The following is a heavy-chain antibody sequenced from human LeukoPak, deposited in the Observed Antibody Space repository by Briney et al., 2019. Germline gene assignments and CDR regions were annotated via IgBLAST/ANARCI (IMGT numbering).Heavy chain of an antibody. Sequence: ASVKVSCKASGYTFTSYGISWVRQAPGQGLEWMGWISAYNGNTNYAQKLQGRVTMTTDTSTSTAYMELRSLRSDDTAVYYCARHYRRGVVVAVNYWGQGTLVTVSS. CDR1: GYTFTSYG. J-gene: IGHJ4*02. CDR2: ISAYNGNT. D-gene: IGHD2-15*01. CDR3: ARHYRRGVVVAVNY. V-gene: IGHV1-18*01.